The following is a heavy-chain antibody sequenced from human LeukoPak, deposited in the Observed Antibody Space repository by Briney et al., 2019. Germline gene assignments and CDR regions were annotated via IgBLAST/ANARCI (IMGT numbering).Heavy chain of an antibody. CDR3: ARGKTSQNIVTRKTYNWFDP. CDR1: GFTFSSHE. D-gene: IGHD2/OR15-2a*01. J-gene: IGHJ5*02. V-gene: IGHV3-48*03. CDR2: ISSSGSTI. Sequence: GGSLRLSCAASGFTFSSHEMNWVRQAPGEGLEWVSYISSSGSTIYYADSVKGRFTISRDNAKNSLYLQMKSLRAEDTAVYYCARGKTSQNIVTRKTYNWFDPWGQGTLVTVSS.